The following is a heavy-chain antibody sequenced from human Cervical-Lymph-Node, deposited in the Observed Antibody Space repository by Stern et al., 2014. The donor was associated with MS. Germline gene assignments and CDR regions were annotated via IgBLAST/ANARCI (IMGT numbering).Heavy chain of an antibody. CDR3: AKLRHQFDRGAIDS. D-gene: IGHD4-23*01. CDR2: IGKPGTI. Sequence: VQLVQSGPELVRPSETLSLTHNVGAVSFRRYCWNWIRLSPRTGLECLGYIGKPGTIDYNPPLRSRLTKSVDTSRSQVSLRLTSMTAADSAVYYCAKLRHQFDRGAIDSWGQGTLVTVSS. CDR1: AVSFRRYC. J-gene: IGHJ4*02. V-gene: IGHV4-4*08.